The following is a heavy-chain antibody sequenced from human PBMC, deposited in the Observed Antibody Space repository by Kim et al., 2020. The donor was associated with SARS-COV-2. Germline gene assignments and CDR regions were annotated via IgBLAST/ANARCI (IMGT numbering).Heavy chain of an antibody. Sequence: GGSLRLSCAASGITFSSSGMHWVRQAPGKGLEWVAVIKDDGSDKNYVDSVRGRFTISRDNSDNTLYLQMNSLRAEDTAVYYCAKALKMVDGSGRDSYYYG. CDR2: IKDDGSDK. V-gene: IGHV3-30*18. J-gene: IGHJ6*01. CDR3: AKALKMVDGSGRDSYYYG. D-gene: IGHD6-19*01. CDR1: GITFSSSG.